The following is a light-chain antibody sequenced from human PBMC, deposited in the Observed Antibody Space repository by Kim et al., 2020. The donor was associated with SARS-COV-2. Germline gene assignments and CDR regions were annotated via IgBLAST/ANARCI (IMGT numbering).Light chain of an antibody. CDR2: AAS. V-gene: IGKV1D-16*01. Sequence: ASVGERVPLTCRASQDINIRLAWYQQRPGKAPKSLIYAASNLQTGVPGRFSGSGSGTEFTLTIRSLQPEDFATYYCQQYVSYPNTFGQGTRLEIK. CDR1: QDINIR. J-gene: IGKJ5*01. CDR3: QQYVSYPNT.